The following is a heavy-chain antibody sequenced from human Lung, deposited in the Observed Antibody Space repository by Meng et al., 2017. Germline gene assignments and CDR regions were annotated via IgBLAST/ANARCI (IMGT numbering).Heavy chain of an antibody. D-gene: IGHD4-11*01. CDR3: ARGPTTMAHDFDY. V-gene: IGHV4-34*01. J-gene: IGHJ4*02. CDR1: GGSFSDYY. CDR2: INHSGST. Sequence: GQIHEWGAVLLKPSETLSLTCVVSGGSFSDYYWSWIRQPPGKGLEWIGEINHSGSTNYNPSLESRATISVDTSQNNLSLKLSSVTAADSAVYYCARGPTTMAHDFDYWGQGTLVTVSS.